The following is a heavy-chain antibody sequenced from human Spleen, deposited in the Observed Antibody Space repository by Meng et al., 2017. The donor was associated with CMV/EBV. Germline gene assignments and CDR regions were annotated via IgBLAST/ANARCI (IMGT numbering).Heavy chain of an antibody. CDR3: ARIRITMVRGVPDIYGMDV. D-gene: IGHD3-10*01. CDR1: GFTFSSYS. J-gene: IGHJ6*02. CDR2: IYSGGST. Sequence: GESLKISCAASGFTFSSYSMNWVRQAPGKGLEWVSVIYSGGSTYYADSVKGRFTISRDNSKNTLYLQMNSLRAEDTAVYYCARIRITMVRGVPDIYGMDVWGQGTTVTVSS. V-gene: IGHV3-53*01.